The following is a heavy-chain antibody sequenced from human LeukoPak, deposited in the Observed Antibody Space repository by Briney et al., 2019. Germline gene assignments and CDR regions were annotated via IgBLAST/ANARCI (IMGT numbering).Heavy chain of an antibody. V-gene: IGHV3-21*01. Sequence: GGSLRLSCAASGFTFSTYNMNWVRQAPGKGLEWVSSIISTSGYMNYADSVKGRFTISRDNANNSLYLQMNSLRAEDTAVYYCARDAPYTSGWYSDSWGQGTLVTVSS. CDR1: GFTFSTYN. CDR2: IISTSGYM. D-gene: IGHD6-19*01. CDR3: ARDAPYTSGWYSDS. J-gene: IGHJ4*02.